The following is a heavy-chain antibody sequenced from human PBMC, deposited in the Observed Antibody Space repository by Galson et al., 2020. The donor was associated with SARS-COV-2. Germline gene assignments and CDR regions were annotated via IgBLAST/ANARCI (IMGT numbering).Heavy chain of an antibody. CDR1: GASLSGSGYY. V-gene: IGHV4-31*03. CDR3: AREGHEDYGMDV. CDR2: IYSSGST. Sequence: SETLSLTCTVSGASLSGSGYYWTWIRQHPDKGLEWIGYIYSSGSTYYNPSLKSRVTMSIDTSKNQFSLKLSSVTAADTAVYYCAREGHEDYGMDVWGQGTTVTVSS. J-gene: IGHJ6*02.